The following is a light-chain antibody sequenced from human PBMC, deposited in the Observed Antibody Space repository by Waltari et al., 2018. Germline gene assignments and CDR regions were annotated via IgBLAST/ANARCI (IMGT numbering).Light chain of an antibody. CDR2: NNN. CDR3: AGWDGTLNGYV. V-gene: IGLV1-44*01. Sequence: QSFLTQPPSASGTPGQRTTISCSGSSPNIGTSYVNGYQQLPGTAPKLVIYNNNQRPSGVPDRFSGSKYGTSASLAISGLQSEDEADYYCAGWDGTLNGYVFGAATKVTVL. CDR1: SPNIGTSY. J-gene: IGLJ1*01.